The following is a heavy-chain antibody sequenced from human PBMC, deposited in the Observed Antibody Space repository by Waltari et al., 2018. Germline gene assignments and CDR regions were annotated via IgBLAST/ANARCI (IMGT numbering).Heavy chain of an antibody. CDR1: GFTFSNFW. CDR2: RKEDGNEI. V-gene: IGHV3-7*01. Sequence: EVQLVESGGNLVQPGGSLRLSCAASGFTFSNFWMTWVRQAPGKGRGGVANRKEDGNEIYYLDSVKGRVTISRDNAKNSLFLQMNSLRAEDTAIYYCARGWAHLDSWGQGTLVTVSS. D-gene: IGHD1-26*01. J-gene: IGHJ4*02. CDR3: ARGWAHLDS.